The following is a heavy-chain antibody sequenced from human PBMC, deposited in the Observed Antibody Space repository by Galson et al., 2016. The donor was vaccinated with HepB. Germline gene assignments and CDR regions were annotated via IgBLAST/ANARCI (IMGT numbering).Heavy chain of an antibody. D-gene: IGHD3-3*02. CDR2: VYPGDSDT. CDR3: ARQIGDSIVDY. V-gene: IGHV5-51*01. Sequence: QSGAEVKKPGESLKISCKGSASSFTNFWIAWVRQMPGKGLEWMGHVYPGDSDTRYSPSFQGQVTISADKSINTAYLQWSSLKASDSAIYYCARQIGDSIVDYWGQGTLITVSS. J-gene: IGHJ4*02. CDR1: ASSFTNFW.